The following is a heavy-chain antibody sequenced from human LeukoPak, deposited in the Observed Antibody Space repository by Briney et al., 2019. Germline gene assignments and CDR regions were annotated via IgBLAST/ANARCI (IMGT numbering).Heavy chain of an antibody. CDR3: ARGGKPFDY. CDR1: GFTFSTFS. D-gene: IGHD1-1*01. CDR2: ISSSSSYI. Sequence: GGSLRLSCAASGFTFSTFSMNWVRQAPGKGPEWVSFISSSSSYIYYADSVKGRFTISRDNAKNSLYLQMNSLRAEDTAVYYCARGGKPFDYWGQGTLVTVSS. J-gene: IGHJ4*02. V-gene: IGHV3-21*01.